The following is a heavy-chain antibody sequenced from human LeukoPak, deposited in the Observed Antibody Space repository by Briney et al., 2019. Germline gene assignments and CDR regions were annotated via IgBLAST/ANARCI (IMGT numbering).Heavy chain of an antibody. Sequence: GGSLRLSCAASGFTFSSYEMNWVRQAPGKGLEWVSYISGSGSTIFYADSVKGRFTISRDNAKNSLYLQMNGLRVEDTAVYYCAREYPDNGDGWGYWGQGTLVTVSS. D-gene: IGHD1-1*01. V-gene: IGHV3-48*03. J-gene: IGHJ4*02. CDR2: ISGSGSTI. CDR3: AREYPDNGDGWGY. CDR1: GFTFSSYE.